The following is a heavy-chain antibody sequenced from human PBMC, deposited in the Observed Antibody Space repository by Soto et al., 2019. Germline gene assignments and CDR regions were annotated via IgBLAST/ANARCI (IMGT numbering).Heavy chain of an antibody. CDR1: GFAFSRFP. J-gene: IGHJ4*02. CDR3: ATMAGTYPY. V-gene: IGHV3-74*01. Sequence: PGGSLILSCAASGFAFSRFPMHWVRQAPGKGLVWVSRIGPDGSDTTYADSVKGRFTISRDNAKNIVYLQVSSLRAEDTALYYCATMAGTYPYWGQGTLVTVSS. CDR2: IGPDGSDT. D-gene: IGHD1-26*01.